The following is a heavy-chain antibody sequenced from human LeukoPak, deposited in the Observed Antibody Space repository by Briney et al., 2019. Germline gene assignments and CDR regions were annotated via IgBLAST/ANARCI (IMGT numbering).Heavy chain of an antibody. J-gene: IGHJ4*02. Sequence: TETLSLTCTVSGGSISSYYWSWIRQPAGKGLEWIGRIYTSGSTNYNASLKSRVSMSVDTSKNQFSLKLSSVTAADTAVFYCARENSGSYREFDYWGQGTLVTASS. D-gene: IGHD1-26*01. V-gene: IGHV4-4*07. CDR2: IYTSGST. CDR1: GGSISSYY. CDR3: ARENSGSYREFDY.